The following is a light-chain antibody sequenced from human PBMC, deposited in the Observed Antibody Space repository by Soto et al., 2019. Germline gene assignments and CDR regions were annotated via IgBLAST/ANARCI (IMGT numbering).Light chain of an antibody. CDR1: QSIRTW. CDR2: KAS. Sequence: QVTQVPSYLAASFADSFTITCRASQSIRTWLAWYQQKPGSAPKLLIYKASTLDSGVPSRFSGNGSGTDFALTINNVQPEDCATYYCQQYNSYWTFGLGTKVDI. CDR3: QQYNSYWT. V-gene: IGKV1-5*03. J-gene: IGKJ1*01.